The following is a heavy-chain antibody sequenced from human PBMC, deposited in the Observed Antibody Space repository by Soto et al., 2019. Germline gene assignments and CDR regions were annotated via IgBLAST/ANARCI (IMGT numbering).Heavy chain of an antibody. D-gene: IGHD2-15*01. CDR3: ATDRYCSGGSCYGY. CDR2: ISAYNGNT. Sequence: ASVKVSCKASGYTFTSSGISWVRQAPGQGLEWMGWISAYNGNTNYAQKLQGRVTMTTDTSTSTAYMELRSLRSDDTAVYYCATDRYCSGGSCYGYWGQGTLVTVSS. CDR1: GYTFTSSG. J-gene: IGHJ4*02. V-gene: IGHV1-18*01.